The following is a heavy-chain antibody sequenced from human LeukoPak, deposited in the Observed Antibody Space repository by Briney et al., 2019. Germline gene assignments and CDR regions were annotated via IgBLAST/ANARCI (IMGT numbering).Heavy chain of an antibody. CDR1: GYSISSGYY. V-gene: IGHV4-38-2*01. J-gene: IGHJ5*02. CDR3: ARQPNPRRITIFGVASNWFDP. Sequence: PSETLSLTCAVSGYSISSGYYWGWIRQPPGKGLEWIGSIYHSGSTCYNPSLKSRVTISVDTSKNQFSLKLSSVTAADTAVYYCARQPNPRRITIFGVASNWFDPWGQGTLVTVSS. CDR2: IYHSGST. D-gene: IGHD3-3*01.